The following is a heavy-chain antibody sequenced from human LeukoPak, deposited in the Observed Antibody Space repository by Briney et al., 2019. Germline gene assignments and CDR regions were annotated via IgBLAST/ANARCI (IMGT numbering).Heavy chain of an antibody. CDR2: IYTSGST. CDR3: ARGRRIVVVLGATRTHRDYYMDV. J-gene: IGHJ6*03. CDR1: GGSISSGSYY. Sequence: SETLSLTCTVSGGSISSGSYYWSWIRQPAGKGLEWIGRIYTSGSTNYNPSLKSRVTISVDTSKNQFSLKLSSVTAADTAVYYCARGRRIVVVLGATRTHRDYYMDVWGKGTTVTVSS. D-gene: IGHD2-15*01. V-gene: IGHV4-61*02.